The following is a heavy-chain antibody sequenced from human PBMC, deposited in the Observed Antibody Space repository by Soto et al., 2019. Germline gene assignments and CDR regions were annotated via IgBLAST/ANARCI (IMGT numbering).Heavy chain of an antibody. CDR1: GGSISSYY. Sequence: QVQLQESGPGLVKPSETLSLTCRVSGGSISSYYWSWVRQPPGKGLECIGYTSYSGRTNYSPSLKSRVTISVDTYKKHFSLNLRSVTAADTAVYYCARGNSGDTAGGLDVWGQGTTVTVSS. J-gene: IGHJ6*02. CDR2: TSYSGRT. CDR3: ARGNSGDTAGGLDV. V-gene: IGHV4-59*01. D-gene: IGHD4-17*01.